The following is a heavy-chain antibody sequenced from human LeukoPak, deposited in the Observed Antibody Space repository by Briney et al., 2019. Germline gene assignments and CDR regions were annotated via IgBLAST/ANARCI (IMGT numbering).Heavy chain of an antibody. CDR2: IKQDGSEK. V-gene: IGHV3-7*01. Sequence: GGSLRLSCAASGFTFSSYWMSWVRQAPGKGLEWVANIKQDGSEKYYVDSVKGRFTISRDNAKNSPYLQMNSLRAEDTAVYYCARVRNTMVRGVIKDWFDPWGQGTLVTVSS. D-gene: IGHD3-10*01. J-gene: IGHJ5*02. CDR1: GFTFSSYW. CDR3: ARVRNTMVRGVIKDWFDP.